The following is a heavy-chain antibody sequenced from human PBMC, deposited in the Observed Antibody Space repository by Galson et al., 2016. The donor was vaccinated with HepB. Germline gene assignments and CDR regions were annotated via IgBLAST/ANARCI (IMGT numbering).Heavy chain of an antibody. CDR1: GGSISSVGSY. Sequence: TLSLTCTVSGGSISSVGSYWTWIRQHPGKGLEWIGYISYSGSAYYDPSLKSRHTISLDTSKNQFSLKLTSVTAADTALYYCARVVHGLDYFDCWGQGNLVTVSS. CDR3: ARVVHGLDYFDC. D-gene: IGHD3/OR15-3a*01. J-gene: IGHJ4*02. V-gene: IGHV4-31*03. CDR2: ISYSGSA.